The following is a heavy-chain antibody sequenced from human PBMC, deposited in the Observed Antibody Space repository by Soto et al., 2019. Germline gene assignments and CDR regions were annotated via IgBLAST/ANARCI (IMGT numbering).Heavy chain of an antibody. CDR3: TVWGSGNDYGDA. Sequence: EVQLVESGGGLVQPGGSLRLSCAASGFTFSDHYMDWVRQAPGKGLEWVGRSKNKADSYTTEYAASVKVRFTISRDSSKTSLFLQMISLTAGDTAVYCGTVWGSGNDYGDAWGQGILVTVSS. J-gene: IGHJ4*02. CDR2: SKNKADSYTT. D-gene: IGHD3-10*01. V-gene: IGHV3-72*01. CDR1: GFTFSDHY.